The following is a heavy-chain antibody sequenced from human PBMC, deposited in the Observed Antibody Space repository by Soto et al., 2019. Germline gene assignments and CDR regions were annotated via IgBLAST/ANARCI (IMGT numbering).Heavy chain of an antibody. Sequence: QVQLQQWGAGLLKPSETLSLTCAVYGGSFSGYYWCWIRQPPGKVLEWIGEINHSGSTNYNPSLKSRVTISVDTSKNQFSLKLSSVTAADTAVYYCASFDIQLWFWGQGTLVTVSS. CDR3: ASFDIQLWF. CDR2: INHSGST. V-gene: IGHV4-34*01. J-gene: IGHJ4*02. D-gene: IGHD5-18*01. CDR1: GGSFSGYY.